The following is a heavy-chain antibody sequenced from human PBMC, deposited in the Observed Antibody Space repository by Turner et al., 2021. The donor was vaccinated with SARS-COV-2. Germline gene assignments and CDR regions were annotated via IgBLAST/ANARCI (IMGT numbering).Heavy chain of an antibody. Sequence: QVQLVQSGAEVKKPGASVKVSCKASGYTFTGHYIHWVRQAPAQGVEWMGWINPKSGGTNYAQKFQGRVTMTRDTSISTAYMELNRLRSDDTAVYYCARDGTGPLGYWGQGTLVTVSS. V-gene: IGHV1-2*02. J-gene: IGHJ4*02. D-gene: IGHD1-1*01. CDR3: ARDGTGPLGY. CDR2: INPKSGGT. CDR1: GYTFTGHY.